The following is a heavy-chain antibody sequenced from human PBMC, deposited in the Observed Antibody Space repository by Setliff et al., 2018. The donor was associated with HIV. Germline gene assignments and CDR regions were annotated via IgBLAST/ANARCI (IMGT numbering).Heavy chain of an antibody. Sequence: RASVKVSCKTSGGTFSSYAISWVRQAPGQGLEWMGGIIPMFDAPNYAQKFQGRVTITADESTSTAYMELSSLRSEDTAVYYCATIPRPSYYYYYYMDVWGKGTTVTVSS. J-gene: IGHJ6*03. CDR3: ATIPRPSYYYYYYMDV. D-gene: IGHD6-6*01. V-gene: IGHV1-69*13. CDR2: IIPMFDAP. CDR1: GGTFSSYA.